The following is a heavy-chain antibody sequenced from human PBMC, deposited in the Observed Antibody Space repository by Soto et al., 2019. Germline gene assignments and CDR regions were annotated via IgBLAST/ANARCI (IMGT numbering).Heavy chain of an antibody. V-gene: IGHV3-21*04. D-gene: IGHD2-2*01. J-gene: IGHJ5*01. Sequence: PGGSLRLSCAASGFTFSSYSMNWVRQAPGKGLEWVSSISSSSTSTHYADSVKGRFTISRDNAKNTLYLQMNSLRADDTALYYCAKSGIVATMRTFSWFDSWGQGTLVTVSS. CDR3: AKSGIVATMRTFSWFDS. CDR1: GFTFSSYS. CDR2: ISSSSTST.